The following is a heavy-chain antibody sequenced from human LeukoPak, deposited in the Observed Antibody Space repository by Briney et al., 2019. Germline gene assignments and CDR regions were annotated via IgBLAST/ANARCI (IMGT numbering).Heavy chain of an antibody. Sequence: PSETLSLTCAVYGGSFSGYYWSWVRQPPGKGLEWIGEINHSGSTKYNPYPMSRVTISVDTSKNQFSLKLSSVTAADTAVYYCARIGARGAPLCWGQGTLGTVS. J-gene: IGHJ4*02. CDR3: ARIGARGAPLC. D-gene: IGHD3-10*01. CDR2: INHSGST. CDR1: GGSFSGYY. V-gene: IGHV4-34*01.